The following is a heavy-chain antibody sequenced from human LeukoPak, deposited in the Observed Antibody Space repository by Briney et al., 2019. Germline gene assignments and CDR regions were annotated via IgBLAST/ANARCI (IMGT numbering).Heavy chain of an antibody. CDR1: GYTFTGYY. D-gene: IGHD3-16*02. V-gene: IGHV1-2*02. J-gene: IGHJ5*02. CDR2: INPNSGGT. CDR3: ATTNYRPLNWFDP. Sequence: GASVKVSCKASGYTFTGYYMHWVRQAPGQGLEWMGWINPNSGGTNYAQKFQGRVTMTRDTSISTAYMELSRLRSDNTAVYYCATTNYRPLNWFDPWGQGTLVTVSS.